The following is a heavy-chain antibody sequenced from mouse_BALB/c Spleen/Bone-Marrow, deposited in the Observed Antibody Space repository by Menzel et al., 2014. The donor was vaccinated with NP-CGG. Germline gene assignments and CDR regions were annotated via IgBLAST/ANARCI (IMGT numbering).Heavy chain of an antibody. CDR1: GFTFSSYT. V-gene: IGHV5-12-2*01. J-gene: IGHJ4*01. D-gene: IGHD1-1*01. Sequence: EVKLMESGGGLVQPGGSLKLSCAASGFTFSSYTMSWVRQTPEKRLEWVAYISNGGGSTYYPDTVKGRFTISRDNAKNTLYQQMSSLKSEDTAMYYCARHGYYGSRAMDYWGQGTSVTVSS. CDR3: ARHGYYGSRAMDY. CDR2: ISNGGGST.